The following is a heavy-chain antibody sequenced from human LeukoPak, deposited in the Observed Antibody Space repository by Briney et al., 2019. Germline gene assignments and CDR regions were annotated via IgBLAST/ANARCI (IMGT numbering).Heavy chain of an antibody. CDR3: ATVSRVAVGWHRKRYYYYYMDV. CDR2: MYYSGST. J-gene: IGHJ6*03. Sequence: SETLSLTCTVSGASMSHYYWSWIREPPGKGLEWIAYMYYSGSTNYNPSLKSRVTISTDTSKNQFSLKLNSLTAADTAVYYCATVSRVAVGWHRKRYYYYYMDVWGKGTTVTVSS. V-gene: IGHV4-59*12. D-gene: IGHD5-24*01. CDR1: GASMSHYY.